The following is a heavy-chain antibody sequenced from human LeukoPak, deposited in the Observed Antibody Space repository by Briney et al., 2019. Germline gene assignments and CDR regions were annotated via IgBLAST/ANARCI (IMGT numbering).Heavy chain of an antibody. Sequence: PSETLSLTCTVSGVSISSGDYYWSWIRQSSGKGLEWIGYIYYSGSTYYNPSLKSRVTILVDTSKNQFSLKLSSVTTADTAVYYCAREVEWGQGTLVIVSS. J-gene: IGHJ4*02. CDR3: AREVE. CDR2: IYYSGST. D-gene: IGHD1-1*01. CDR1: GVSISSGDYY. V-gene: IGHV4-30-4*08.